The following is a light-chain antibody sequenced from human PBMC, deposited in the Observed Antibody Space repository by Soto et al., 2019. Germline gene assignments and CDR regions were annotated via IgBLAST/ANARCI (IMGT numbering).Light chain of an antibody. CDR1: QGISNN. CDR3: QQLNNYPRALT. CDR2: GAS. J-gene: IGKJ4*01. Sequence: DIHLTQSPSFLSASVGDRVTITGRASQGISNNLAWYQHNPGKPPKLLIYGASTLQSGVPSRFSGSGSGTEFTLTISSLQPEDFATYYCQQLNNYPRALTFGGGTKVEIK. V-gene: IGKV1-9*01.